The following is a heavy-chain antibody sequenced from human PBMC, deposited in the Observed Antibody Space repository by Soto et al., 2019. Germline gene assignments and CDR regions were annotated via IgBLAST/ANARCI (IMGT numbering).Heavy chain of an antibody. CDR1: GYSFTSYW. CDR3: ARRELTTVTHFDY. D-gene: IGHD4-4*01. Sequence: GESLKISCKGSGYSFTSYWIGWVRQMPGKGLEWMGVIYPGDSDTRYSPSFQGQVTISADKSISTAYLQWSSLKASDTAMYYCARRELTTVTHFDYWGQGTLVTAPQ. CDR2: IYPGDSDT. J-gene: IGHJ4*02. V-gene: IGHV5-51*01.